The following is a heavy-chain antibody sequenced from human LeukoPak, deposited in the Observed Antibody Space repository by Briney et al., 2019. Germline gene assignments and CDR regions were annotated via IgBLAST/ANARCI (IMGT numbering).Heavy chain of an antibody. J-gene: IGHJ6*02. CDR1: GYTFTGYY. CDR2: INPNSGGT. V-gene: IGHV1-2*02. CDR3: ARAWQVVVAESRYYGMDV. D-gene: IGHD2-15*01. Sequence: AASVKVSCKASGYTFTGYYMHWVRQAPGQGLEWMGWINPNSGGTNYAQKLQGRVTMTTDTSTSTAYMELRSLRSDDTAVYYCARAWQVVVAESRYYGMDVWGQGTTVTVSS.